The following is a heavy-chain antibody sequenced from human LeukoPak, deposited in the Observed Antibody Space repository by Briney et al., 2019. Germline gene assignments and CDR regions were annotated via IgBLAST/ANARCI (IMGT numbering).Heavy chain of an antibody. D-gene: IGHD6-13*01. CDR2: IRSKAYGGTT. CDR1: GFTFGDYA. V-gene: IGHV3-49*04. Sequence: PGRSLRLSCTASGFTFGDYAMSWVRQAPGKGLEWVGFIRSKAYGGTTEYAASVKGRFTISRDDSKSIAYLQMNSLKTEDTAVYYCTRGRGGSSSWSFDYWGQGTLVTVSS. J-gene: IGHJ4*02. CDR3: TRGRGGSSSWSFDY.